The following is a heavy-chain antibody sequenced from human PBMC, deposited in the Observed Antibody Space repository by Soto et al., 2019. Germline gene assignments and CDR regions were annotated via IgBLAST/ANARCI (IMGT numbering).Heavy chain of an antibody. V-gene: IGHV3-53*01. CDR2: LYSGGST. CDR1: GFTVSSNY. D-gene: IGHD3-10*01. J-gene: IGHJ4*02. CDR3: ARTLWFGAYYFDY. Sequence: DVQLVESGGGIVQPGGSLRLSCAASGFTVSSNYMSWVRQAPGKGLEWVSVLYSGGSTYYADSVKGRFTISRDNSKNTLYLQMNSLRAEDTAVYYCARTLWFGAYYFDYWGQGTLVTVSS.